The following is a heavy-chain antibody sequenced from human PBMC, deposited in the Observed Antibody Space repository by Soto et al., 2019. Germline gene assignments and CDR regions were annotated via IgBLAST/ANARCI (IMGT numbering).Heavy chain of an antibody. D-gene: IGHD1-26*01. CDR2: INPRSGDT. Sequence: QVQLVQSGAEVKKPGASVNVSCKASGNTFTRFYIHWVRQAPGQGLEWMGIINPRSGDTTYAEKFQVRITVTRDTSTSTVYLELTSLTYEDTAIYYCARVALSEGGWLDTWGQGTLVTVSS. V-gene: IGHV1-46*01. CDR1: GNTFTRFY. J-gene: IGHJ5*02. CDR3: ARVALSEGGWLDT.